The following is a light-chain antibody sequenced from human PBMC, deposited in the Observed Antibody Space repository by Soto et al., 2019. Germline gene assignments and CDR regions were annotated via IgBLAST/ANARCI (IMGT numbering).Light chain of an antibody. CDR2: DVT. J-gene: IGLJ1*01. CDR1: SSDVGGSNY. Sequence: QSALTQAASVSGSPGQSITISCTGTSSDVGGSNYVSWYQQHPGKAPKLMIYDVTNRPSGVSNRFSGSKSGNTASLTISGLQADDEADYYCSSYTSSITLVFGTGTKPTVL. V-gene: IGLV2-14*03. CDR3: SSYTSSITLV.